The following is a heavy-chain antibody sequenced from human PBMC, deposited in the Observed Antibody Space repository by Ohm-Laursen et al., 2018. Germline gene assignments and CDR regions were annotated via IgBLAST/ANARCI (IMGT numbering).Heavy chain of an antibody. CDR3: ARDDI. Sequence: SLRLSCEASGFTFSNYGMHWVRQAPGKGLEWMAVISDHGSTEYFADSVKGRFTISRDNAKNSFYLQMNSLRVEDTAVYYCARDDIWGQGTMIIVS. CDR2: ISDHGSTE. V-gene: IGHV3-30*03. CDR1: GFTFSNYG. J-gene: IGHJ3*02.